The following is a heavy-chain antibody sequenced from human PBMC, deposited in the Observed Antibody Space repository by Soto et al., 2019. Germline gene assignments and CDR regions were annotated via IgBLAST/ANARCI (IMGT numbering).Heavy chain of an antibody. CDR3: ARSGILVYGDYSGDY. CDR2: IDPSDSRT. CDR1: GYMFPLYH. D-gene: IGHD4-17*01. J-gene: IGHJ4*02. V-gene: IGHV5-10-1*01. Sequence: GESLKISCEASGYMFPLYHISWVRQMPGKGLEWVGKIDPSDSRTMYRPSSRARITISVDKSINTAYMELSSLRSEDTAVYYCARSGILVYGDYSGDYWGQGTLVTVSS.